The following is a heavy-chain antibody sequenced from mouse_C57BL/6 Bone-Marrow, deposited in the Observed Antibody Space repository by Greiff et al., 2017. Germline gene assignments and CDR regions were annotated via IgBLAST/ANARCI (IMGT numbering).Heavy chain of an antibody. V-gene: IGHV1-64*01. CDR2: IHPNSGST. Sequence: QVQLKQPGAELVKPGASVTLSCKASGYTFTSYWMHWVKQRPGQGLEWIGMIHPNSGSTNYNEKFKSKATLTVDKSSSTAYMQISSLTSEDSAVYYGARFITEVVDYWGQGTTLTVSS. J-gene: IGHJ2*01. CDR1: GYTFTSYW. CDR3: ARFITEVVDY. D-gene: IGHD1-1*01.